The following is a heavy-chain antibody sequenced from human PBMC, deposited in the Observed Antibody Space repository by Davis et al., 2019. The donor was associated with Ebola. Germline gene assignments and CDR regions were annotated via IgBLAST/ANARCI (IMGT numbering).Heavy chain of an antibody. CDR3: ASPSGGQLWLRPFDY. V-gene: IGHV1-69*04. J-gene: IGHJ4*02. D-gene: IGHD5-18*01. CDR1: GGTFSSYA. Sequence: SVKVSCKASGGTFSSYAISWVRQAPGQGLEWMGRIIPILGIANYAQKFQGRVTITADKSTSTAYMELSSLRSEDTAVYYCASPSGGQLWLRPFDYWGQGTLVTVFS. CDR2: IIPILGIA.